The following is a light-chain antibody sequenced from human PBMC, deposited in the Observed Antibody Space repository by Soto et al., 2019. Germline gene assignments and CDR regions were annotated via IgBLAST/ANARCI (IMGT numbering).Light chain of an antibody. Sequence: QPVLSQPASVSLSPGQSITISCTGTSSDVGGYNYVSWYQQHPGKAPKLMIYEVTNRPSGVSNRFSGSKSGNTASLTISGLQADDEADYYCSSYTSSITYVFGTGTKVAVL. CDR3: SSYTSSITYV. CDR1: SSDVGGYNY. CDR2: EVT. J-gene: IGLJ1*01. V-gene: IGLV2-14*01.